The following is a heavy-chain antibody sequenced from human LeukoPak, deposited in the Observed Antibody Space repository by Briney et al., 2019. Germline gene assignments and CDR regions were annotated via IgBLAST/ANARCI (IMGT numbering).Heavy chain of an antibody. CDR3: ARDGCSSSFRS. CDR2: IYYSGST. Sequence: ASETLSLTCTVSGGSISSYYWSWIRQPPGKGLEWIGYIYYSGSTNYNPSLKSRVTISVDTSKNQFSLKLSSVTAADTAVYYCARDGCSSSFRSWGQGTLVTVSS. V-gene: IGHV4-59*01. D-gene: IGHD6-13*01. CDR1: GGSISSYY. J-gene: IGHJ1*01.